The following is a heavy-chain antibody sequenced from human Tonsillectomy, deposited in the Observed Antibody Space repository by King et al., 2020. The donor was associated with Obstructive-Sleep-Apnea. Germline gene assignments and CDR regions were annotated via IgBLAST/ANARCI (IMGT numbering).Heavy chain of an antibody. CDR3: AKASYSSRHFDY. D-gene: IGHD6-19*01. Sequence: VQLVESGGGVVQPGRSLRLSCAASGFTFSSYGMHWVRRAPGKGLEWVAFIRYDGSNKYYADSVKGRFTISRDNSKNTLYLQMNSLRAEDTAVYYCAKASYSSRHFDYSGQGTLVTVSS. CDR2: IRYDGSNK. J-gene: IGHJ4*02. V-gene: IGHV3-30*02. CDR1: GFTFSSYG.